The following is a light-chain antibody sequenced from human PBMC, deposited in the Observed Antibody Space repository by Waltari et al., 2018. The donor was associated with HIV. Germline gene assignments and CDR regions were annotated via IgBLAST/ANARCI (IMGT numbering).Light chain of an antibody. CDR2: SND. CDR1: RSNIGSNT. J-gene: IGLJ2*01. CDR3: AIWDGSQNGPV. Sequence: QSVLTQPPSASGTLGQRVTIPYSGRRSNIGSNTINWYQQLPGAAPKLLIYSNDQRPSRVPDRFSGSKSGTSASLAISGLQSDDETTYYCAIWDGSQNGPVFGGGTKLTVL. V-gene: IGLV1-44*01.